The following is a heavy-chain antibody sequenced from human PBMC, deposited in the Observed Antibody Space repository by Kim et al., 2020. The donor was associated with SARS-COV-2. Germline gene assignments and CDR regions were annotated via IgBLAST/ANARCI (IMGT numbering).Heavy chain of an antibody. Sequence: GGSLRLSCAASGFTFSSYGMHWVRQAPGKGLEWVAAISYDGSNKYYADSVKGRFTISRDNSKNTLYLQMNSLRAEDTAVYYCAKDLEWELAYYYYGMDVWGQGTTVTVSS. V-gene: IGHV3-30*18. D-gene: IGHD1-26*01. CDR2: ISYDGSNK. J-gene: IGHJ6*02. CDR1: GFTFSSYG. CDR3: AKDLEWELAYYYYGMDV.